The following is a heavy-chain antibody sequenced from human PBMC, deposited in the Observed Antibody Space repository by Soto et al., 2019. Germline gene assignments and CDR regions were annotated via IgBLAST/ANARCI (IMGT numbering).Heavy chain of an antibody. CDR1: GFTFSSYA. V-gene: IGHV3-64*01. CDR2: ISSNGGST. D-gene: IGHD2-15*01. CDR3: ARNIGWSRTIYYYYGMDV. J-gene: IGHJ6*01. Sequence: GGSLRLSCAASGFTFSSYAMHWVRQAPGKGLEYVSAISSNGGSTYYANSVKGRFTISRDNSKNTLYLQMGSLRAEDMAVYYCARNIGWSRTIYYYYGMDVWGQGTTVTVSS.